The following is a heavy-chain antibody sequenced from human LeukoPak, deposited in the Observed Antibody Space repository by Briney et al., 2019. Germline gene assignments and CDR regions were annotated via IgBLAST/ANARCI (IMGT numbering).Heavy chain of an antibody. D-gene: IGHD2-2*01. CDR1: GYTFTSYA. V-gene: IGHV7-4-1*01. J-gene: IGHJ4*02. Sequence: GASVKVSCKASGYTFTSYAMNWVRQAPGQGLEWMGWINTNTGNPTYAQGFTGRFVFSLNTSVSTAYLQICSLKAEDTAVYYCARAPECCSSTSCYDGYFDYWGQGTLVTVSS. CDR2: INTNTGNP. CDR3: ARAPECCSSTSCYDGYFDY.